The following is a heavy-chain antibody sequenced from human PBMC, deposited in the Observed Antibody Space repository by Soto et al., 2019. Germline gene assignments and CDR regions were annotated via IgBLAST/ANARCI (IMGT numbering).Heavy chain of an antibody. Sequence: VGSLRLSCAASGFTFSDSYMSWIRQAPGKGLEWISYITFSGNTVYYADSLKGRFTISRDNAKNSLYLQMNRLRAEDTAVYYCARVSWREKYGMDVRGQGTTVTVSS. CDR2: ITFSGNTV. J-gene: IGHJ6*02. CDR3: ARVSWREKYGMDV. CDR1: GFTFSDSY. V-gene: IGHV3-11*01.